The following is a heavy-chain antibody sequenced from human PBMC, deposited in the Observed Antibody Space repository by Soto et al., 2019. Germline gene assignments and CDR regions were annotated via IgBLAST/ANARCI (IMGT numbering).Heavy chain of an antibody. V-gene: IGHV3-23*04. Sequence: QLVESGGGLVQWGGSLRLSCVTSGFTFSTYGMTWVRQAPGKGLEWVSYGGSGGSRYYAESVKGRFTISRDNSKNTLSLEMNSLRAEDTATYYCVKFRGRAYPYYYMDVWGKGTTVTVSS. CDR3: VKFRGRAYPYYYMDV. CDR1: GFTFSTYG. D-gene: IGHD3-10*01. J-gene: IGHJ6*03. CDR2: GGSGGSR.